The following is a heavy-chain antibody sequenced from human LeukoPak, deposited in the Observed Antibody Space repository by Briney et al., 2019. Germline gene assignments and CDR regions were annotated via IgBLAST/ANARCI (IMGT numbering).Heavy chain of an antibody. CDR1: GFTFSSYS. J-gene: IGHJ6*03. V-gene: IGHV3-21*01. Sequence: GGSLRLSCAASGFTFSSYSMNWVRQAPGKGLEWVSSISSSSSYIYYADSVKGRFTISRDNAKNSLYLQMNSLRAEDTAVYYCARVLRSSSAALGYFYYMDVWGKGTTVTVSS. CDR3: ARVLRSSSAALGYFYYMDV. CDR2: ISSSSSYI. D-gene: IGHD6-6*01.